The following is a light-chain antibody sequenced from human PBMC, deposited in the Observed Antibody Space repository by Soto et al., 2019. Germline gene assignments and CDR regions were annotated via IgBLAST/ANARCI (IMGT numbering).Light chain of an antibody. Sequence: ELVLTQSPATLSLSPGERATLSCRATQSVSTYLAWYQQKPGQAPRLLIYDASSRATGIPARFSGSGSGTDFTLTISSLEPEDFAVYYCQQRNSWPSITFGQGTRLEI. CDR2: DAS. V-gene: IGKV3-11*01. J-gene: IGKJ5*01. CDR3: QQRNSWPSIT. CDR1: QSVSTY.